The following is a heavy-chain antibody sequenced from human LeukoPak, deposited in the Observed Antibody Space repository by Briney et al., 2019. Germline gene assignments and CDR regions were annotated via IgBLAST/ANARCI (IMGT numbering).Heavy chain of an antibody. CDR2: ISSRGSTI. Sequence: GGSLRLSCAASGFTFSSYEMNWVRQAPGRGLEWVSYISSRGSTIYYVDSVKGRFTISRDNAKNSLYLQMNSLRAEDTAVYYCARLRYFDYWGQGTLVTVSS. CDR3: ARLRYFDY. V-gene: IGHV3-48*03. CDR1: GFTFSSYE. J-gene: IGHJ4*02.